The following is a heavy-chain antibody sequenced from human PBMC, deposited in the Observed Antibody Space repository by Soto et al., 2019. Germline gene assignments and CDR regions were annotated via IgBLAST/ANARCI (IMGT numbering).Heavy chain of an antibody. CDR1: GYSISNGYY. CDR3: ASPQGGSSSSHLGDY. V-gene: IGHV4-38-2*01. J-gene: IGHJ4*02. D-gene: IGHD6-6*01. CDR2: VFQSGTT. Sequence: SETLSLTCAVSGYSISNGYYWGWIRQPPEKGLEWIGSVFQSGTTNYNPSLTGRVSVSVDTSKNQFSLKLSSVTAADTAVYYCASPQGGSSSSHLGDYWGQGTLVTVSS.